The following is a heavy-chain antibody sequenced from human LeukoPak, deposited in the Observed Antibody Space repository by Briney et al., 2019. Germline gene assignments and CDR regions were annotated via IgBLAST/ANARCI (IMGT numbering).Heavy chain of an antibody. J-gene: IGHJ4*02. D-gene: IGHD5-12*01. V-gene: IGHV3-23*01. Sequence: GGSLRLSCAASGFTFSSYALRWVRQSPGKGLEWVSLIGGSGLTAYYADSVKGRFTISRDNSKNTLYLQMNSLRAEDTAVYYCALGYESGEWGQGTLVTVSS. CDR2: IGGSGLTA. CDR3: ALGYESGE. CDR1: GFTFSSYA.